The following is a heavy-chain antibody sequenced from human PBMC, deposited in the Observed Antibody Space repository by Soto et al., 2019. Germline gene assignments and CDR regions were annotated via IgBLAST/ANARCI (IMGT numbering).Heavy chain of an antibody. CDR3: VRHEVAVSGAYNMDV. J-gene: IGHJ6*02. D-gene: IGHD3-22*01. V-gene: IGHV4-39*01. CDR2: IYYNGTT. CDR1: PDSITSSGYY. Sequence: LQLQESGPGLVKPSETLSLICTVSPDSITSSGYYWGWIRQTPGKGLEWIGSIYYNGTTYYNPSLKSRVFLSVDTSKDQFSLRLKSVTVADTTTFYCVRHEVAVSGAYNMDVWGRGTTVTVS.